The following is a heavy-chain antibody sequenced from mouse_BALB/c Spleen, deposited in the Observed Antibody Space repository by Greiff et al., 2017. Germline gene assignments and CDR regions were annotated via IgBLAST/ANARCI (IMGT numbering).Heavy chain of an antibody. CDR3: ARDRGTATRYAMDY. J-gene: IGHJ4*01. Sequence: EVQRVESGGGLVKPGGSLKLSCAASGFTFSSYAMSWVRQSPEKRLEWVAEISSGGSYTYYPDTVTGRFTISRDNAKNTLYLEMSSLRSEDTAMYYCARDRGTATRYAMDYWGQGTSGTVSS. D-gene: IGHD1-2*01. CDR1: GFTFSSYA. V-gene: IGHV5-9-4*01. CDR2: ISSGGSYT.